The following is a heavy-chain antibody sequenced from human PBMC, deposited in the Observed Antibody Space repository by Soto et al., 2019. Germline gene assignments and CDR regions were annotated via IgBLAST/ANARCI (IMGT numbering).Heavy chain of an antibody. V-gene: IGHV1-18*01. CDR3: ASRGRLEAQQNYYYYYGMDV. D-gene: IGHD6-13*01. CDR2: ISAYNGNT. Sequence: QVQLVQSGAEVKKPGASVKVSCKASGYTFTSYGISWVRQAPGQGLEWMGWISAYNGNTNYAQKPRGGATMSTDTSTSRAYMELRSLRSDDTAVYYCASRGRLEAQQNYYYYYGMDVWGQGTTVTVSS. CDR1: GYTFTSYG. J-gene: IGHJ6*02.